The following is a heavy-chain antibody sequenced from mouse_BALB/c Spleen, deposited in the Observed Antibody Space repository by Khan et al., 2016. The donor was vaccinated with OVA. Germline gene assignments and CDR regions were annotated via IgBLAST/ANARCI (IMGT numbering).Heavy chain of an antibody. CDR3: ARTTRLKY. D-gene: IGHD2-12*01. Sequence: EVQLQESGPGLVKPSQSLSLTCTVTGYSITSGYGWNWIRQFPGNKLERLGNIRYSGSTNYNPSLKGRITITRDTPKNQFYLQLNSVTTEDTATYYCARTTRLKYWGQGTTRTVSS. CDR1: GYSITSGYG. V-gene: IGHV3-1*02. CDR2: IRYSGST. J-gene: IGHJ2*01.